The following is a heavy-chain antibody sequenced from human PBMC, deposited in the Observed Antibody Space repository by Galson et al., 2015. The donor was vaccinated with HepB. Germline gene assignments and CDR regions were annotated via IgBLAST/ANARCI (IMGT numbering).Heavy chain of an antibody. J-gene: IGHJ6*03. CDR1: GFTFSSYW. D-gene: IGHD2-21*01. V-gene: IGHV3-7*03. Sequence: SLRLSCAASGFTFSSYWMSWVRQAPGKGLEWVANIKQDGSEKYYVDSVKGRFTISRDNAKNSLYLQMNSLRAEDTAVYYCARDGGIPIVVVIATTGGYMDVWGKGTTVTVSS. CDR3: ARDGGIPIVVVIATTGGYMDV. CDR2: IKQDGSEK.